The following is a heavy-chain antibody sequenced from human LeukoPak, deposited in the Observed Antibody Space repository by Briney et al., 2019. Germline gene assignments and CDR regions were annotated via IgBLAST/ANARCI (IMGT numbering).Heavy chain of an antibody. J-gene: IGHJ4*02. CDR2: INYSGST. Sequence: SETLSLTCSVSGGSISSSSHYWGWIRQPPGKGLEWIGSINYSGSTYYNASLKSRVTISVDTSKNQFSLKLSSVTAAETAVFYCARLDVDTAMVSGDYWGQGTLVTVSS. CDR1: GGSISSSSHY. V-gene: IGHV4-39*01. D-gene: IGHD5-18*01. CDR3: ARLDVDTAMVSGDY.